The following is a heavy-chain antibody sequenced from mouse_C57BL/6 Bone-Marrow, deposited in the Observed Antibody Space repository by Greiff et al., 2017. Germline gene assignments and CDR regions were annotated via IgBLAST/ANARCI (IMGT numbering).Heavy chain of an antibody. CDR2: IDPSDSYT. D-gene: IGHD3-2*02. Sequence: QVQLQQSGAELVMPGASVKLSCKASGYTFTSYWMHWVKQRPGQGLEWIGEIDPSDSYTNYNQKFKGKSTLTVDKSSSTAYMQLSSLTSEDSAVYYCARPGQLRSYYCDYWGQGTTLTVSS. V-gene: IGHV1-69*01. J-gene: IGHJ2*01. CDR3: ARPGQLRSYYCDY. CDR1: GYTFTSYW.